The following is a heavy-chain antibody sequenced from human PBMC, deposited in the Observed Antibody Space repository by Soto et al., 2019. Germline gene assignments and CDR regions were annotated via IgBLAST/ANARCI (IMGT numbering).Heavy chain of an antibody. J-gene: IGHJ4*02. CDR2: IYYNGNT. CDR3: ARVRTGYFVY. Sequence: PSETLSLPCTLSGGAINDHYWSFIRQPPGKGLEWIGYIYYNGNTNYNPSLESRVTISVDRSRNQFSLRLTSLTAADTAVYYCARVRTGYFVYWGRGALVTVSS. V-gene: IGHV4-59*11. D-gene: IGHD3-9*01. CDR1: GGAINDHY.